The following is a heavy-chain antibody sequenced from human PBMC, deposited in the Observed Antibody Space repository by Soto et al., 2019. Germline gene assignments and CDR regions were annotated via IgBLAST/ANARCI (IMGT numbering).Heavy chain of an antibody. CDR2: IKQDGSEK. CDR3: ARVGLRFLEWLFDDAFDI. J-gene: IGHJ3*02. Sequence: GGSLRLSCAASGFTFSSYWMSWVRQAPGKGLEWVANIKQDGSEKYYVDSVKGRFTISRDNAKNSLYLQMNSLRAEDTAVYYCARVGLRFLEWLFDDAFDIWGQGTMVTVSS. D-gene: IGHD3-3*01. CDR1: GFTFSSYW. V-gene: IGHV3-7*01.